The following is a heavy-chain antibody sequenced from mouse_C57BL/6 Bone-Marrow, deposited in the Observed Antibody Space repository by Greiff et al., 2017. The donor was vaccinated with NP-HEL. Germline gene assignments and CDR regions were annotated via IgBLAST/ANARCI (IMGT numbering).Heavy chain of an antibody. CDR2: INPNNGGT. CDR3: ARRYDYDGFAY. J-gene: IGHJ3*01. V-gene: IGHV1-18*01. CDR1: GYTFTDYN. D-gene: IGHD2-4*01. Sequence: VQLQQSGPELVKPGASVKIPCKASGYTFTDYNMDWVKQSHGKSLEWIGDINPNNGGTIYNQKFKGKATLTVDKSSSTAYMELRSLKSEDTAVYYCARRYDYDGFAYWGQGTLVTVSA.